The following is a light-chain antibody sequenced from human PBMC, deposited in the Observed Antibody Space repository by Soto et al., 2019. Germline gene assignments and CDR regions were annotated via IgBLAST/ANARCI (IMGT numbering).Light chain of an antibody. Sequence: DIEMTQSPSSLSAYVGDRVTITCRASQSISRYLSWYQQKPGKAPKVLIYAASSLQGGVPSRFSGSGSGADFSLTISSLQPEDCATYYCQQSYTTPYTCGQGTKLEIK. CDR3: QQSYTTPYT. J-gene: IGKJ2*01. CDR2: AAS. V-gene: IGKV1-39*01. CDR1: QSISRY.